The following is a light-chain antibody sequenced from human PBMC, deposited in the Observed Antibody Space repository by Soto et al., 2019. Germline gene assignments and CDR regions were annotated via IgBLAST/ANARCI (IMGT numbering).Light chain of an antibody. Sequence: DIQMTQSPSTLSASVGDRVTTTCRASQSISSWLAWYQQKPGKAPKLLIYQASSLESGVPSRFSGSGSRTEFNLTITSLQPDDFATYYCQQYNSYPVTFGGGTRVEIK. J-gene: IGKJ4*01. CDR3: QQYNSYPVT. V-gene: IGKV1-5*03. CDR1: QSISSW. CDR2: QAS.